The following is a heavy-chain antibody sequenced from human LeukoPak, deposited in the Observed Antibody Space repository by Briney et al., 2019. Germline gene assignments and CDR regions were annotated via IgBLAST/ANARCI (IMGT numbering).Heavy chain of an antibody. D-gene: IGHD3-10*01. CDR2: ITSSSSTI. Sequence: ETLSLTCTVSGGFITTGSHYWGWVRQPPGKGLEWLSYITSSSSTIYYADSVKGRFTISRDNSKNTLYLQMNSLRAEDTAVYYCAKDPWSITMVRGVDYWGQGTLVTVSS. J-gene: IGHJ4*02. CDR1: GGFITTGSHY. V-gene: IGHV3-23*01. CDR3: AKDPWSITMVRGVDY.